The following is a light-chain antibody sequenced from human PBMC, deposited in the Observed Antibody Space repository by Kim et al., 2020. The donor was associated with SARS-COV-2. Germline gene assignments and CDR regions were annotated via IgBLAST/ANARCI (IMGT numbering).Light chain of an antibody. CDR3: QQ. CDR2: DAS. Sequence: QSPSSLSASVGDRVTITCQASQDISNYLNWYQQKPGKAPKLLIYDASNLETGVPSRFSGSGSGTDFTFTISSLQPEDIATYYCQQFGQGTRLEIK. CDR1: QDISNY. V-gene: IGKV1-33*01. J-gene: IGKJ5*01.